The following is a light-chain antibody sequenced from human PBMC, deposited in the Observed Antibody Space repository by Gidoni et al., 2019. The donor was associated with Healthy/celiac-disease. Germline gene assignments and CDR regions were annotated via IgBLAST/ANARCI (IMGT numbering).Light chain of an antibody. CDR3: SSYTSSSSV. CDR2: DVS. Sequence: QSALTQPASVSGSPGQSITISCTGTSSDVGGYNYVSWYQQHPGKAPQLMIYDVSNRPSGVSNRFSGSKSGNTASLNISGLQAEDEADYYCSSYTSSSSVFGGGTKLTVL. CDR1: SSDVGGYNY. V-gene: IGLV2-14*03. J-gene: IGLJ3*02.